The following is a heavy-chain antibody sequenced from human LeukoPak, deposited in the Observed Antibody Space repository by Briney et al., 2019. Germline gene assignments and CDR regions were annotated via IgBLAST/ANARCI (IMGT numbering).Heavy chain of an antibody. Sequence: ASVKVSCKVSGYTLTELSMHWVRQAPGKGLEWMGGFDPEDGETIYAQKFQGRVTMTEDTSTDTAYMELSSLRSEDTAVYYCATLPPTSSHLGYFDYWGQGTLVTVSS. V-gene: IGHV1-24*01. D-gene: IGHD6-13*01. CDR3: ATLPPTSSHLGYFDY. J-gene: IGHJ4*02. CDR1: GYTLTELS. CDR2: FDPEDGET.